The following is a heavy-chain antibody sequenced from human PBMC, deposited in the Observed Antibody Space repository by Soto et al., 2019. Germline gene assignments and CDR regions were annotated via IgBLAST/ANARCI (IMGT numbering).Heavy chain of an antibody. CDR1: GFTFSDYY. CDR2: MSGSGDAI. Sequence: PVGSLRLSCTTSGFTFSDYYMTWVRQAPGKGLEWISYMSGSGDAIYYADSVKGRFTISRDNAKNSLHLEMNSLRVEDTAMYYCVRGNFYYGMDVWGQGTMVTVSS. J-gene: IGHJ6*02. CDR3: VRGNFYYGMDV. V-gene: IGHV3-11*01.